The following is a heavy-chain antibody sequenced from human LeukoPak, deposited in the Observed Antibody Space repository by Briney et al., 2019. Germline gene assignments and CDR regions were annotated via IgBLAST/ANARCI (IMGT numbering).Heavy chain of an antibody. D-gene: IGHD2-15*01. Sequence: GGSLRLSCAASGFTFSTYAMHWVRQAPGKGLEWVAVIWSDGTNKYYADSLKGRFTISRDNSRNTLFLQMNSLRAEDTAIYYCTTDTWYSAGHWGQGTLVTVSS. J-gene: IGHJ4*02. V-gene: IGHV3-33*03. CDR3: TTDTWYSAGH. CDR2: IWSDGTNK. CDR1: GFTFSTYA.